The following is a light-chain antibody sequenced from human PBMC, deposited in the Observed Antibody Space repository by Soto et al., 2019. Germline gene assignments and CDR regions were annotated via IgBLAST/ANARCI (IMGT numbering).Light chain of an antibody. CDR1: QSINNL. V-gene: IGKV1-5*01. J-gene: IGKJ4*01. Sequence: HITQAPYGKTAGVGGSVIMNSLASQSINNLLAWYQQKPGKAPKFLIYDVSTLESGVPSRFSGSGSGTEFTLTIICLQLEDFATYYSQLDDGYALTSAGGTKVDIK. CDR2: DVS. CDR3: QLDDGYALT.